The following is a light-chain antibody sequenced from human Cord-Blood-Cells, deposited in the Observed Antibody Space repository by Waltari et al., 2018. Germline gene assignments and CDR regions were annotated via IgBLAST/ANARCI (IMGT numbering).Light chain of an antibody. Sequence: DIVMTQSPLSLPVAPGEPASIPCSSSQSLLHSNGYNYLDWYLQKPGQSPQLLIYLGSNRASGVPDRFSGSGSGTDFTLKISRVEAEDVGVYYCMQALQTSWTFGQGTKVEIK. CDR2: LGS. V-gene: IGKV2-28*01. J-gene: IGKJ1*01. CDR3: MQALQTSWT. CDR1: QSLLHSNGYNY.